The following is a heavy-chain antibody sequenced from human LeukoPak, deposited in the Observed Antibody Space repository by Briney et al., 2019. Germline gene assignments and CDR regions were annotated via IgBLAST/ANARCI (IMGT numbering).Heavy chain of an antibody. J-gene: IGHJ3*02. CDR2: ISYDGSNK. Sequence: GGSLRLSCAAPGFTFSSYAMHSVRQAPGKGLEWVAVISYDGSNKYYAESVKGRFTISRDNSKNTLYLQMNSLRAEDTAVYYCARETYYYDSSGYRNGAAFDIWAKGQWSPSLQ. CDR1: GFTFSSYA. V-gene: IGHV3-30*04. CDR3: ARETYYYDSSGYRNGAAFDI. D-gene: IGHD3-22*01.